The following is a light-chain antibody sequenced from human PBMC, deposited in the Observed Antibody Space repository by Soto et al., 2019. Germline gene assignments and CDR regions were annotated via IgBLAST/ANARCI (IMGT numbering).Light chain of an antibody. CDR1: QRVSSN. CDR3: QQYKNWPRT. V-gene: IGKV3-15*01. CDR2: GAS. Sequence: EIVMTPAPATLSVSPGESATLSCRASQRVSSNLAWYQQKPGQAPRLLIYGASTRATGIPARFSGSRSGTEFTLTISSLQSEDVAVYYCQQYKNWPRTFGEGTKVEI. J-gene: IGKJ1*01.